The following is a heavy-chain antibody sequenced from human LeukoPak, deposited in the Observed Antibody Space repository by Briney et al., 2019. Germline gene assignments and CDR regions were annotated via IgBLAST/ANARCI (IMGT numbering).Heavy chain of an antibody. Sequence: GGSLRLSCAASGFTFSSYGMHWVRQAPGKGLEWVAVIWYDGSNKYYADSVKGRFTISRDNSKNTLYLQMNSLRAEDTAVYYCARVLDNSSSRYQSLKYWGQGTLVTVSS. CDR1: GFTFSSYG. V-gene: IGHV3-33*01. CDR2: IWYDGSNK. CDR3: ARVLDNSSSRYQSLKY. J-gene: IGHJ4*02. D-gene: IGHD2/OR15-2a*01.